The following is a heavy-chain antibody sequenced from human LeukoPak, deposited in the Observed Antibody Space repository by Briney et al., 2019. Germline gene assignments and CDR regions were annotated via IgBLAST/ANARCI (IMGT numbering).Heavy chain of an antibody. V-gene: IGHV4-30-2*01. D-gene: IGHD3-22*01. J-gene: IGHJ4*02. CDR3: ARAGQPAYYDSSGYYENLYYFDY. CDR1: GGSISSYS. Sequence: SETLSLTCTVSGGSISSYSWSWIRQPPGKGLEWIGYIYHSGSTYYNPSLKSRVTISVDRSKNQFSLKLSSVTAADTAVYYCARAGQPAYYDSSGYYENLYYFDYWGQGTLVTVSS. CDR2: IYHSGST.